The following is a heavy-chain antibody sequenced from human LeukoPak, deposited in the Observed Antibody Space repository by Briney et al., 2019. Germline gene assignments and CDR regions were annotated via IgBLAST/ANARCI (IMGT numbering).Heavy chain of an antibody. V-gene: IGHV1-2*02. CDR2: INPNSGGT. CDR1: GYTFTDYD. CDR3: ARGGWSLGECSSSSCLDWFDP. D-gene: IGHD2-2*01. J-gene: IGHJ5*02. Sequence: GASVKVSCEASGYTFTDYDMHWVRQAPGQGLEWMGWINPNSGGTNYAQKFQGRVTMTRDTSISTAYMELSRLRSDDTAVYYCARGGWSLGECSSSSCLDWFDPWGQGTLVTVSS.